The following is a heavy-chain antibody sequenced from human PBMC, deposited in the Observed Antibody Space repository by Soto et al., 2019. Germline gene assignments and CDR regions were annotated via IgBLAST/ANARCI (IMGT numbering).Heavy chain of an antibody. Sequence: SETLPLTCTVSGGSISSYYWIWIRQPPGKGLEWIGYIYYSGSTNYNPSLKSRVTISVDTSKNQFSLKLSSVTAADTAVYYCARRAGDYYYYGMDVWGQGTTVTVSS. CDR1: GGSISSYY. J-gene: IGHJ6*02. CDR2: IYYSGST. D-gene: IGHD6-19*01. CDR3: ARRAGDYYYYGMDV. V-gene: IGHV4-59*08.